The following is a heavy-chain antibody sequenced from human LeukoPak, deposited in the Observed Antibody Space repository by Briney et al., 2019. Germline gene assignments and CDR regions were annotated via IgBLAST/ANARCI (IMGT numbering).Heavy chain of an antibody. CDR1: GGSVSSSSYY. V-gene: IGHV4-39*01. CDR3: ARRRYYDSTGYLD. CDR2: IYYNGNT. J-gene: IGHJ1*01. D-gene: IGHD3-22*01. Sequence: SETLSLTCTISGGSVSSSSYYWGWIRQPPGKGLEWIGDIYYNGNTYYNASLKSRVSISVDKSNNQFSLKLTSVTAPHTAVYYCARRRYYDSTGYLDWGQGTLVTVSS.